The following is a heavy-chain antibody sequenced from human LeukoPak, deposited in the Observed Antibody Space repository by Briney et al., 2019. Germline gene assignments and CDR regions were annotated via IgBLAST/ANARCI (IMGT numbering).Heavy chain of an antibody. Sequence: ASVTVSCKSSGYTFTGYYMHWVRQAPGQGLEWMGWINPNSGGTNYAQKFQGRVTMTRDTSISTAYMELSRLRSDDTAVYYCASSGYDSSGPEFDYWGQGTLVTVSS. CDR2: INPNSGGT. CDR3: ASSGYDSSGPEFDY. J-gene: IGHJ4*02. CDR1: GYTFTGYY. V-gene: IGHV1-2*02. D-gene: IGHD3-22*01.